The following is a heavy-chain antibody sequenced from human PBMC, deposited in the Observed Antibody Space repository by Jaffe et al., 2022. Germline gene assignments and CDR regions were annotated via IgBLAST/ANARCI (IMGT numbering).Heavy chain of an antibody. Sequence: EVQLVESGGGLVKPGGSLRLSCAASGFTFSSYSMNWVRQAPGKGLEWVSSISSSSSYIYYADSVKGRFTISRDNAKNSLYLQMNSLRAEDTAVYYCARDPSDTGGFDYWGQGTLVTVSS. V-gene: IGHV3-21*01. CDR3: ARDPSDTGGFDY. J-gene: IGHJ4*02. CDR2: ISSSSSYI. D-gene: IGHD1-26*01. CDR1: GFTFSSYS.